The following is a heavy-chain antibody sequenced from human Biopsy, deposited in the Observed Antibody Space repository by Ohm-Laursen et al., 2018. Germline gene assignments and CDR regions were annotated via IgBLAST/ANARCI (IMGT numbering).Heavy chain of an antibody. CDR1: GGSMSSYY. CDR3: ARGEAGVYDALDI. CDR2: IYNSGST. V-gene: IGHV4-59*01. D-gene: IGHD5/OR15-5a*01. J-gene: IGHJ3*02. Sequence: SETLSLTCAVSGGSMSSYYWTWIRQPPGKGLEWIGYIYNSGSTNNNPSLKRRVTISVAVDTSKNQFSLRLSSVTAADTAMYYCARGEAGVYDALDIWGQGTMVIVSS.